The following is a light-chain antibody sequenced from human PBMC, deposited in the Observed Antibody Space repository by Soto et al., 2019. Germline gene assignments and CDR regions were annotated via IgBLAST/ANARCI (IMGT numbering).Light chain of an antibody. J-gene: IGKJ1*01. CDR2: DAS. V-gene: IGKV3-11*01. CDR1: QSVSSY. Sequence: EIVLTQSPATLSLSPGERATLSCRASQSVSSYLAWYQQKPGQAPRRLIYDASNRATGIPARFSGSGSGTDFTLTISSLEPEDFAVYYCQQRSNWWTVGQGTKVELK. CDR3: QQRSNWWT.